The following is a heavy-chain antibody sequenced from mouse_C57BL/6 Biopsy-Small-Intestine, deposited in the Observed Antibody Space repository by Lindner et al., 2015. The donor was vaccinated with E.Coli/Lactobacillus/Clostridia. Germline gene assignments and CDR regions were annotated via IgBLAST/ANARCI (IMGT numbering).Heavy chain of an antibody. V-gene: IGHV1-74*01. J-gene: IGHJ3*01. CDR1: GYTFNQHA. CDR2: IIPMFGTA. CDR3: ARDNEEVHPDAMGDWNYLTYDLDI. Sequence: SVKVSCKASGYTFNQHAMNWVRQAPGQGLEWMGGIIPMFGTANYAQKFQGRVTISADRPTNTVYMELSSLRSEDTAVYYCARDNEEVHPDAMGDWNYLTYDLDIWGQGTMVTVSS. D-gene: IGHD2-3*01.